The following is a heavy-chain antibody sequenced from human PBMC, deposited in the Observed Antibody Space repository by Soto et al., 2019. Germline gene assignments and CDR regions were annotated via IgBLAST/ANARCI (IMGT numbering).Heavy chain of an antibody. J-gene: IGHJ3*02. Sequence: ASVKVSCKASGYTLTSYGISWVRQAPGQGLEWMGWISAYNGNTNYAQKLQGRVTMTTDTSTSTVYMELRSLRSDDTAVYYCAREDLGYCSSTSCYGYAFDIWGQGTMVTVSS. D-gene: IGHD2-2*01. V-gene: IGHV1-18*04. CDR3: AREDLGYCSSTSCYGYAFDI. CDR1: GYTLTSYG. CDR2: ISAYNGNT.